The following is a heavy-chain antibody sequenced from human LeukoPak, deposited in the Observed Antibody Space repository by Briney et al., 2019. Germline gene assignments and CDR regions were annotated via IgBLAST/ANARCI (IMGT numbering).Heavy chain of an antibody. CDR1: GGSISSGGYY. D-gene: IGHD4-17*01. J-gene: IGHJ4*02. Sequence: SQTLSFTCTVSGGSISSGGYYWSWIRQHPGKGLEWIGYIYYSGSTYYNPSLKSRVTISVDTSKNQFSLKLSSVTAADTAVYYCATGTTVTTYYFDYWGQGTLVTVSS. CDR3: ATGTTVTTYYFDY. V-gene: IGHV4-31*03. CDR2: IYYSGST.